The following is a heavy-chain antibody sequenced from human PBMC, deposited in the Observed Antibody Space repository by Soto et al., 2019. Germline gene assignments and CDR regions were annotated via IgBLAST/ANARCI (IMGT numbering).Heavy chain of an antibody. CDR2: MSGSGGST. CDR1: GFTFSSYA. CDR3: TAALLITRWTRLYVKAPFDL. D-gene: IGHD3-16*01. V-gene: IGHV3-23*01. Sequence: GGSLRLSCAASGFTFSSYAMSWVRQAPGKGLEWVSVMSGSGGSTYYADSVKGRFTISRDNSKNTLHLQMNSLRAEDTAVYYCTAALLITRWTRLYVKAPFDLWGRGTLVTVSS. J-gene: IGHJ4*02.